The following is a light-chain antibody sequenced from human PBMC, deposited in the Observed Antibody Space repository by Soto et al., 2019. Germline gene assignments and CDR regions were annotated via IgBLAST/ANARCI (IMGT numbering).Light chain of an antibody. CDR2: GAS. Sequence: EIGLTQSPGTLSLSPGERATLSCRASQSVSSSYLAWYQQKPGQAPRLLIYGASSRATGIPDRFSGSGSGTDFTLTISRLEPEDFAVYYCQQYGSSPSWTFGQGTKLEIK. V-gene: IGKV3-20*01. J-gene: IGKJ2*01. CDR1: QSVSSSY. CDR3: QQYGSSPSWT.